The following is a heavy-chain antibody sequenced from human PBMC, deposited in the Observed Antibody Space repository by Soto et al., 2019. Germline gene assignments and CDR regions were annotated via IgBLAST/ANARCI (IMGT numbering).Heavy chain of an antibody. D-gene: IGHD3-22*01. CDR2: INPSDGNR. CDR3: ARDRLRGYDSSGFYS. CDR1: GYSFSFYG. J-gene: IGHJ4*02. V-gene: IGHV1-18*01. Sequence: GASVKVSCKASGYSFSFYGISWVRQAPGQGLEWMGWINPSDGNRNFAQKYKDRVTMTTATSTNTDFLELRSLKNDDTDIYYCARDRLRGYDSSGFYSWGQGTMVTVSS.